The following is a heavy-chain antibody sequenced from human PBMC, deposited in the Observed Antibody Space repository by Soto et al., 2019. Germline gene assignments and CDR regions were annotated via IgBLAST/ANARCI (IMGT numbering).Heavy chain of an antibody. D-gene: IGHD6-25*01. CDR2: ISWNSGSI. Sequence: GGSLRLSCAASGFTFDDYAVHWVRKGPGKGLEWVSGISWNSGSIGYADSVKGRFTISRDNAKNSLYLQMNSLRAEDTALYYCAKGIGYYYYYHGMDVWGQGTTVTVSS. CDR3: AKGIGYYYYYHGMDV. V-gene: IGHV3-9*01. CDR1: GFTFDDYA. J-gene: IGHJ6*02.